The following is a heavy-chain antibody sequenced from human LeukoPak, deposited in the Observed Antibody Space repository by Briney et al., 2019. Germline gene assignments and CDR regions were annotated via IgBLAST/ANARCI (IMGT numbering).Heavy chain of an antibody. CDR3: AKYGLGSGIQVWGDFGMDV. CDR2: ISGSGGST. Sequence: GGSLGLSCAASGFTFSSYGMSWVRQAAGKGLEWVSAISGSGGSTYYADSVKGRFTISRDNSKNTLYLQMNSLRAEDTAVYYCAKYGLGSGIQVWGDFGMDVWGQGTTVTVSS. CDR1: GFTFSSYG. V-gene: IGHV3-23*01. J-gene: IGHJ6*02. D-gene: IGHD5-18*01.